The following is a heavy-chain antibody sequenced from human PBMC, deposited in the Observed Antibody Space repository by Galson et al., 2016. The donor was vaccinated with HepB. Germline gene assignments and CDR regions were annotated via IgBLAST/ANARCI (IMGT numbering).Heavy chain of an antibody. CDR3: ARCPPMIVVANKGPLGG. CDR2: INSDGSST. V-gene: IGHV3-74*01. Sequence: SLRLSCAASGFTFSSYWMHWVRQAPGKGLVWVSRINSDGSSTSYADSVKGRFTISRDNAKNTLYLQMNSLRAEVTAVYYCARCPPMIVVANKGPLGGWGQGTLVTVSS. CDR1: GFTFSSYW. J-gene: IGHJ4*02. D-gene: IGHD3-22*01.